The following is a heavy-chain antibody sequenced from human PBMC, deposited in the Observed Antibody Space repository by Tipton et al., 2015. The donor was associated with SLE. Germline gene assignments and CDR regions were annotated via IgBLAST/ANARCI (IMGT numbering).Heavy chain of an antibody. J-gene: IGHJ4*02. CDR2: ISSNSNYI. D-gene: IGHD5-24*01. CDR3: ARERRDGYNSRLGY. Sequence: SLRLSCAASGFTFSSYSINWVRQAPGKGLEWVSSISSNSNYIYYADSVKGRFTISRDNAKKSVYLQMNSLRAEDTAVYYCARERRDGYNSRLGYWGQGTLVTVSS. V-gene: IGHV3-21*01. CDR1: GFTFSSYS.